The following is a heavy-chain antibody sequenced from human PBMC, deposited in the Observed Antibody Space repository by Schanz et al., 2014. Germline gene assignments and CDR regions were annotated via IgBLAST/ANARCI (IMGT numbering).Heavy chain of an antibody. CDR3: ARDRQQLVGRIGYYYGMDV. J-gene: IGHJ6*02. Sequence: HAQLVESGGGVVQPGRSLRLSCAASGFTFSKYGMHWVRPAPGKGLEWVAVIWYDGTDRYYADSVKGRFTISRDNSKNTLYLQMNSLRAEDTAVYYCARDRQQLVGRIGYYYGMDVWGQGTTVTVSS. CDR1: GFTFSKYG. V-gene: IGHV3-33*01. D-gene: IGHD6-13*01. CDR2: IWYDGTDR.